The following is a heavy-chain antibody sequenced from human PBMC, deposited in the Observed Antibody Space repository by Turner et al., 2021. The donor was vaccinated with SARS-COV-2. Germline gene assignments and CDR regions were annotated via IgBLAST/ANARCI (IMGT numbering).Heavy chain of an antibody. Sequence: QVQLVQSGAEVKKTGAAVKVSCKVSGYTLIELSMHWVRQAPGKGLECMGVFDPEDVETIYAQKFQGRVTMTEDTSTDTAYMELSSLRSEDTAVYYCATVFAIFGVVHLDYWGQGTLVTVSS. CDR1: GYTLIELS. D-gene: IGHD3-3*01. J-gene: IGHJ4*02. V-gene: IGHV1-24*01. CDR2: FDPEDVET. CDR3: ATVFAIFGVVHLDY.